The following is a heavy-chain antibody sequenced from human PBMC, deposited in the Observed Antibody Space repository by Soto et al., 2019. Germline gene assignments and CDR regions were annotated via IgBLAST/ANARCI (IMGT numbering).Heavy chain of an antibody. V-gene: IGHV3-30*18. CDR2: ISYDGSNK. CDR1: GFTFSSYG. J-gene: IGHJ6*02. CDR3: AKDKIAAAPPHGMDV. D-gene: IGHD6-13*01. Sequence: GGSLRLSCAASGFTFSSYGMHWVRQAPGKGLEWVAVISYDGSNKYYADSVKGRFTISRDNSKNTLYLQMNSLRAEDTAVYYCAKDKIAAAPPHGMDVWGQGTTVTVSS.